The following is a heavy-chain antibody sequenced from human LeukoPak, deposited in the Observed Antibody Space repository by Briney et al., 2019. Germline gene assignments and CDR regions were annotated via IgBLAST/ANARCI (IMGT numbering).Heavy chain of an antibody. Sequence: PGGSLRLSCAASGFTFSSYSMNWVRQAPGKGLEWISYISRSSSFTHYADSVKARFTISRDNAKNSLSLQMNSLRAEDTAVYYCARDGGVSGYDLLDYWGRGTLVTVSS. CDR2: ISRSSSFT. CDR1: GFTFSSYS. V-gene: IGHV3-21*05. D-gene: IGHD5-12*01. J-gene: IGHJ4*02. CDR3: ARDGGVSGYDLLDY.